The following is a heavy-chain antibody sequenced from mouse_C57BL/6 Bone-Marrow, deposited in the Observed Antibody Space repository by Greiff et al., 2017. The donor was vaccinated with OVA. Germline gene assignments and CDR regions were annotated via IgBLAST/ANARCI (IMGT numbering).Heavy chain of an antibody. CDR3: VRQRYYGPHFDY. V-gene: IGHV10-1*01. J-gene: IGHJ2*01. D-gene: IGHD1-1*01. Sequence: EVKVVESGGGLVQPKGSLKLSCAASGFSFNTYAMNWVRQAPGKGLEWVARIRSKSNNYATYYADSVKDRFTISRDDSESMLYLQMNNLKTEDTAMYYCVRQRYYGPHFDYWGQGTTLTVSS. CDR2: IRSKSNNYAT. CDR1: GFSFNTYA.